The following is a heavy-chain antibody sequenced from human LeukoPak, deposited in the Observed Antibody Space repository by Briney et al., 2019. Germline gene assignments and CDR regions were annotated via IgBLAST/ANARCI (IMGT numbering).Heavy chain of an antibody. CDR1: GGSISSYY. V-gene: IGHV4-59*01. Sequence: SETLSLTCTVSGGSISSYYWSWIRQPPGKGLEWIGYIYYSGSTNYNPSLKSRVTISVDTSKNQFSLKLSSVTAADTAVYYCARAEGRDGYNSYWGQGTLVTVSS. D-gene: IGHD5-24*01. CDR2: IYYSGST. CDR3: ARAEGRDGYNSY. J-gene: IGHJ4*02.